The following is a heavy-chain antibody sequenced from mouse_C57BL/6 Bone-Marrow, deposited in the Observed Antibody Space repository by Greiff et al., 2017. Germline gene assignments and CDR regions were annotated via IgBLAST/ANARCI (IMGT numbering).Heavy chain of an antibody. J-gene: IGHJ4*01. Sequence: QVQLQQPGAELVRPGSSVKLSCKASGYTFTSYWMHWVKQRPIQGLEWIGNIDPSDSETHYNQKFKDKATFTVDKSSSTAYIQLSSLTSEDSAVYYCARKGYYYGSSCRGSYYAMDYWGQGTSVTVSS. CDR2: IDPSDSET. D-gene: IGHD1-1*01. CDR3: ARKGYYYGSSCRGSYYAMDY. CDR1: GYTFTSYW. V-gene: IGHV1-52*01.